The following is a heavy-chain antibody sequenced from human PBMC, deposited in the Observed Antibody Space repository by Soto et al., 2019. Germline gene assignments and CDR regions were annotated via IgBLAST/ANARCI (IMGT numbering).Heavy chain of an antibody. Sequence: AGGSLRLSCAASGFTFSSYAMHWVRQAPGKGLEWVAVISYDGSNKYYADSVKGRFTISRDNSKNTLYLQMNSLRAEDTAVYYCARMVGYSNYVDYFDYWGQGTLVTVSS. V-gene: IGHV3-30-3*01. D-gene: IGHD4-4*01. CDR3: ARMVGYSNYVDYFDY. CDR2: ISYDGSNK. J-gene: IGHJ4*02. CDR1: GFTFSSYA.